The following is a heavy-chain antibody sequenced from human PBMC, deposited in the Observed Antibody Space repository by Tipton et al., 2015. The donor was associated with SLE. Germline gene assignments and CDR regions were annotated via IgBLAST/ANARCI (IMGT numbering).Heavy chain of an antibody. CDR1: GFTFSNAW. Sequence: GSLRLSCAASGFTFSNAWMSWVRQAPGKGLEWVGRIKSKTDGGTTDYAAPVKGRSTISRDDSKNTLYLEMNSLKTEDTAIYYCNTYTYVVAGAFDIWGQGTMVTVSS. V-gene: IGHV3-15*01. CDR2: IKSKTDGGTT. J-gene: IGHJ3*02. D-gene: IGHD2-21*01. CDR3: NTYTYVVAGAFDI.